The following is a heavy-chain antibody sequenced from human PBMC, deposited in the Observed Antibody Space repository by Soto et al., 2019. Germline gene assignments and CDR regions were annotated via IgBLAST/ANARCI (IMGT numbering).Heavy chain of an antibody. V-gene: IGHV1-18*04. D-gene: IGHD1-26*01. J-gene: IGHJ4*02. CDR1: GYTFTNFG. CDR3: ARAQMYSGAYHDY. CDR2: ITPYNGNA. Sequence: QVHLVQSRAEVKNPGASVKVSCKASGYTFTNFGINWVRQAPGQGLEWMGWITPYNGNANYAQKHQGILTITTDTSTSTAYMELRSLRSDDTAVYFCARAQMYSGAYHDYWGQGTLVTVSS.